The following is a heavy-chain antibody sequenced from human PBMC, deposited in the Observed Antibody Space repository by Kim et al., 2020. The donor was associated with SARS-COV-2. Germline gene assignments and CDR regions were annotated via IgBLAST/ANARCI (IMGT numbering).Heavy chain of an antibody. Sequence: GGSLRLSCEASGFIFRSFWMHWVRQVPGEGLAWVARISDDGKTTNYADSVMGRFTISRDDARNTLFLHMNSLRGDDTAVYYCGRDLTGRSDYWGQVTLVT. V-gene: IGHV3-74*01. CDR2: ISDDGKTT. CDR1: GFIFRSFW. D-gene: IGHD1-26*01. CDR3: GRDLTGRSDY. J-gene: IGHJ4*02.